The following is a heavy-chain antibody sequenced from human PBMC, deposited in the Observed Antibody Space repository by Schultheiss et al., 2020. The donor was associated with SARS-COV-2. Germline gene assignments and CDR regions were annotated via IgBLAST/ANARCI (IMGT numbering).Heavy chain of an antibody. CDR3: AGTHDLLLWFGELVGKYNWFDP. Sequence: SVKVSCKASGGTFSSYAISWVRQAPGQGLEWMGGIIPIFGTANYAQKFQGRVTITADKSTSTAYMELSSLRSEDTAVYYCAGTHDLLLWFGELVGKYNWFDPWGQGTLVTVSS. CDR2: IIPIFGTA. J-gene: IGHJ5*02. D-gene: IGHD3-10*01. CDR1: GGTFSSYA. V-gene: IGHV1-69*06.